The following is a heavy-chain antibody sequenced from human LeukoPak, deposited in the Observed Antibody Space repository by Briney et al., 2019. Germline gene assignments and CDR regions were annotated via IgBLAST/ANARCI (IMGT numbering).Heavy chain of an antibody. Sequence: GGSLRLSCAASGFTFRNYELIWVRHAPGKGLEFVSYIDGSGSTMYYADSVKGRFTISRDNTKNSVFLQMNSLRAEDTAVYYCSRDVNNTFDYWGQGTLVTVSS. CDR3: SRDVNNTFDY. J-gene: IGHJ4*02. V-gene: IGHV3-48*03. CDR1: GFTFRNYE. D-gene: IGHD1-14*01. CDR2: IDGSGSTM.